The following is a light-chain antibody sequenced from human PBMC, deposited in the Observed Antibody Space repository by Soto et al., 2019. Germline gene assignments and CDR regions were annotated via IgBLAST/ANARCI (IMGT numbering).Light chain of an antibody. J-gene: IGKJ4*01. V-gene: IGKV3-20*01. Sequence: EIVLTQSPGTLSLSPGERATLSCSASQSVSSSYLAWYQQKPGQAPRLLIYGASSRATGIPDRFSGRGSGTDFTLTISTLEPDNVAVYYCQQYGSSPALTFGGGTKVEIK. CDR1: QSVSSSY. CDR3: QQYGSSPALT. CDR2: GAS.